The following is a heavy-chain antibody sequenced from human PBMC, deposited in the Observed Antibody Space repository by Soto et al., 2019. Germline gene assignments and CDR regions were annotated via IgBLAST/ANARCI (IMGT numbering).Heavy chain of an antibody. V-gene: IGHV1-2*04. CDR1: GYTLTGYY. D-gene: IGHD1-7*01. CDR2: INPNSGGT. Sequence: GTSVKVSCKDSGYTLTGYYMHWVRQAPGQGLEWMGWINPNSGGTNYAQKFQGWVTMTRDTSISTAYMELSRLRSDDTAVYYCARDPITGTTGYPLYYFDYWGQGTLVTVSS. CDR3: ARDPITGTTGYPLYYFDY. J-gene: IGHJ4*02.